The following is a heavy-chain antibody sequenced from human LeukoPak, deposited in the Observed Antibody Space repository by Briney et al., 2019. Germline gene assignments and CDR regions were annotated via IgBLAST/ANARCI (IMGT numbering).Heavy chain of an antibody. CDR2: IYYSGST. J-gene: IGHJ6*03. D-gene: IGHD6-13*01. Sequence: PSETLSLTCTVSGGSISSYYWSWIRQPPGKGLEWIGCIYYSGSTNYNPSLKSRVTISVDTSKNQFCLKLSSVTAADTAVYYCARGPGYSSSWYHYYYYYMDVWGKGTTVTVSS. CDR3: ARGPGYSSSWYHYYYYYMDV. CDR1: GGSISSYY. V-gene: IGHV4-59*01.